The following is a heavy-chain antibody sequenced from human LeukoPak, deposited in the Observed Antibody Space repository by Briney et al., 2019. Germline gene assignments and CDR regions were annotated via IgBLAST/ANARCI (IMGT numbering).Heavy chain of an antibody. V-gene: IGHV4-59*01. Sequence: SETLSLTCTVSGGSISSYCWSWIRQPPGKGLEWIGYIYYSGSTNYNPSLKSRVTISVDTSKNQFSLKLSSVTAADTAVYYCARGGPYDSGDYWGQGTLVTVSS. CDR1: GGSISSYC. D-gene: IGHD3-22*01. CDR3: ARGGPYDSGDY. J-gene: IGHJ4*02. CDR2: IYYSGST.